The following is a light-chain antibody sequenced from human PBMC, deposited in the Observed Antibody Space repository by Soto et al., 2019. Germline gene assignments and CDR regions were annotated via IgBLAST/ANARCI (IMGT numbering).Light chain of an antibody. CDR3: CTWDSSLSSSSV. Sequence: QSVLTQPPSVSAAPGQKVTISCSGSSSNIGNNYVSWYQHVPGTAPKLLIYENNKLHSGIPDRDRFSGSQSGTSATMGIPGLQTGHDADDACCTWDSSLSSSSVFGTGTKLTVL. CDR2: ENN. CDR1: SSNIGNNY. V-gene: IGLV1-51*02. J-gene: IGLJ1*01.